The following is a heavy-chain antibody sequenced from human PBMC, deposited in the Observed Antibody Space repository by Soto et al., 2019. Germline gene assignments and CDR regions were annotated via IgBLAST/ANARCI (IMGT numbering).Heavy chain of an antibody. V-gene: IGHV4-34*01. CDR2: INHSGST. CDR1: GGSFSGYY. J-gene: IGHJ6*02. Sequence: SETLSLTCAVYGGSFSGYYWSWIRQPPGKGLEWIGEINHSGSTNYNPSLKSRVTISVDTSKNQFSLKLSSVTAADTAVYYCARGGEIRTAMVDYYGMDVWGQGTTVTVSS. D-gene: IGHD5-18*01. CDR3: ARGGEIRTAMVDYYGMDV.